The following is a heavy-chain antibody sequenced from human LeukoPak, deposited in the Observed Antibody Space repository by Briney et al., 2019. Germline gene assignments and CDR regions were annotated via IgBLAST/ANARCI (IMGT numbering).Heavy chain of an antibody. Sequence: ASVKVSCKASGYTFTSYYMHWVRQAPGQGLEWMGIINPSGGSTSYVQKFQGRVTMTRDTSTSTVYMELSSLRSEDTAVYYCARGSGLFCSSTSCTFDPWGQGTLVTVSS. CDR1: GYTFTSYY. CDR2: INPSGGST. J-gene: IGHJ5*02. D-gene: IGHD2-2*01. V-gene: IGHV1-46*01. CDR3: ARGSGLFCSSTSCTFDP.